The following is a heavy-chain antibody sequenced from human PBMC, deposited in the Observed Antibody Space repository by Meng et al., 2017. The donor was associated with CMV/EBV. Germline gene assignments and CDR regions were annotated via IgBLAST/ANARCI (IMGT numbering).Heavy chain of an antibody. CDR2: ISSSGSTI. Sequence: GGSLRLSCAASGFTFSSYEMNWVRQAPGKGLEWVSYISSSGSTIYYADSVKGRFTISRDNAKNSLYLQMNSLRAEDTAVYYCARGYCTNGVCYQRGGNDYWGQGTLVIVSS. CDR3: ARGYCTNGVCYQRGGNDY. D-gene: IGHD2-8*01. J-gene: IGHJ4*02. V-gene: IGHV3-48*03. CDR1: GFTFSSYE.